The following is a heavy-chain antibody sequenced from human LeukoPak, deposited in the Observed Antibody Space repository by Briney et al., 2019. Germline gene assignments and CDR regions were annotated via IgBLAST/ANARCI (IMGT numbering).Heavy chain of an antibody. CDR2: ISWNSGSI. CDR1: GFTFDDYA. CDR3: AKDMGDFWSGYFDAFDI. V-gene: IGHV3-9*01. D-gene: IGHD3-3*01. J-gene: IGHJ3*02. Sequence: GGSLRLSCAASGFTFDDYAMHWVRQAPGKGLEWVSGISWNSGSIGYADSVKGRFTISRDNAKNSLYLQMNSLRAEDTALYYCAKDMGDFWSGYFDAFDIWGQGTMVTVSS.